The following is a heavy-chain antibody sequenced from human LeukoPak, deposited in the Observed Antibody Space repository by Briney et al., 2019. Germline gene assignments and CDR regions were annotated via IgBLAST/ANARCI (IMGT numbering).Heavy chain of an antibody. CDR2: ISAYNGDT. D-gene: IGHD2-21*02. CDR1: GYTFTSHS. J-gene: IGHJ2*01. Sequence: ASVKVSCKASGYTFTSHSIIWVRQAPGQGLEWMGWISAYNGDTKYTQKTQGRVTMTTDTSTSTAYMELRSLRSDDTAVYYCARGLGVVTAQSEQPKPRYFDLWGRGTQVTVSS. CDR3: ARGLGVVTAQSEQPKPRYFDL. V-gene: IGHV1-18*01.